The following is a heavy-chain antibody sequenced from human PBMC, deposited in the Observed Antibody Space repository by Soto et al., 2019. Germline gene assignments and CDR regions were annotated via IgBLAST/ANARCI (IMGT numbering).Heavy chain of an antibody. CDR3: AKVSGYSSGWPAFDY. J-gene: IGHJ4*02. CDR1: GFTFSSYA. CDR2: ISGSGGST. V-gene: IGHV3-23*01. D-gene: IGHD6-19*01. Sequence: GGSLRLSCAASGFTFSSYAMSWVRQAPGKGLEWVSAISGSGGSTYYADSVKGRFTISRDNSKNTLYLQMSSLRAEDTAVYYCAKVSGYSSGWPAFDYWGQGTLVTVSS.